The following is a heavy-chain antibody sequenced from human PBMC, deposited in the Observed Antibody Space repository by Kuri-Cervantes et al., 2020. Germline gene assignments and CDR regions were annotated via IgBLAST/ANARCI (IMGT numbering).Heavy chain of an antibody. Sequence: GSLRLSCTVSGGSISSYYWSWIRQPPGKGLGWIGYIYYSGSTNYNPSLKSRVTISVDTSKNQFSLKLSSVTAADTAVYYCARDGGGLDYWGQGTLVTVSS. CDR2: IYYSGST. D-gene: IGHD3-16*01. V-gene: IGHV4-59*13. CDR3: ARDGGGLDY. CDR1: GGSISSYY. J-gene: IGHJ4*02.